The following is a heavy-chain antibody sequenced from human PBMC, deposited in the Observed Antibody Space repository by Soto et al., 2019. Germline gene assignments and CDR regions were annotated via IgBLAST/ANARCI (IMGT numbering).Heavy chain of an antibody. CDR2: IYPGYSDT. CDR1: GYSYTTYW. V-gene: IGHV5-51*01. Sequence: PGESLKISCKGSGYSYTTYWIGWVRQMPGKGLEWMGVIYPGYSDTRYSPSFQGQVTISADKSISTAYLQWSSLKASDTAMYYCARFQDGDCSSTSCPAGYYYYYYGMDVWGQGTTVTVSS. J-gene: IGHJ6*02. D-gene: IGHD2-2*01. CDR3: ARFQDGDCSSTSCPAGYYYYYYGMDV.